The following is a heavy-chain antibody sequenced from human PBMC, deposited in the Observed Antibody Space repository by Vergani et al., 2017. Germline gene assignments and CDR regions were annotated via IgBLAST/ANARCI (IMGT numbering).Heavy chain of an antibody. CDR2: INRGSTT. CDR3: ARAYGRYDWFDY. J-gene: IGHJ4*01. Sequence: EVQLLESGGGLVQPGGSLRVSCAASGFTFSSDAMSWVRQAPGKGLEWVSAINRGSTTYYADSVKGRFTISRDNSKNTVYLQMNSLRVEDTAVYYCARAYGRYDWFDYWGHGILVTVSS. CDR1: GFTFSSDA. V-gene: IGHV3-23*01. D-gene: IGHD1-20*01.